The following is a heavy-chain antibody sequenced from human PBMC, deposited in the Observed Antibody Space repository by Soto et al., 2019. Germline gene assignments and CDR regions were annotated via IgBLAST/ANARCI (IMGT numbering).Heavy chain of an antibody. V-gene: IGHV1-46*01. CDR1: GYTLTSYY. D-gene: IGHD2-8*01. Sequence: ASVKVSCKASGYTLTSYYMHWVRQAHGQGLEWMGIINPIGGGTRYAQNLQGRVTMTRDTSTNTFYMDLSSLSSEDTAVYYCARGGYARALDAGDYWGQGTLVTVSS. J-gene: IGHJ4*02. CDR3: ARGGYARALDAGDY. CDR2: INPIGGGT.